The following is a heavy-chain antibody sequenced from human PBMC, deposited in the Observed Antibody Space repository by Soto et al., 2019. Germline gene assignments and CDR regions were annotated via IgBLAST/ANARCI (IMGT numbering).Heavy chain of an antibody. V-gene: IGHV4-59*12. J-gene: IGHJ4*02. D-gene: IGHD3-3*01. CDR1: GDSISTFY. CDR3: ARLRSHLFDY. CDR2: IHYSGST. Sequence: SETLSLTCTDSGDSISTFYWSWLRQTPGYGLGSLRYIHYSGSTNYYPSLKSQVIISVGLCRNQFWLKLSYVTAAATAVYFCARLRSHLFDYCGKGSLGTVSS.